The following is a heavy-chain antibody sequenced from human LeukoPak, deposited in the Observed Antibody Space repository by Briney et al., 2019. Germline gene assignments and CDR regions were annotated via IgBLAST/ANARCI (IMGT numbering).Heavy chain of an antibody. J-gene: IGHJ4*02. V-gene: IGHV4-59*01. D-gene: IGHD2-15*01. CDR1: DGSISSAY. CDR2: IYYTGSI. CDR3: ARRDYCRYDS. Sequence: SETLSLTCTVSDGSISSAYWSWIRKPPGKGLELMSYIYYTGSINYNPSLKSRATISLDMSKNQFSLKVTSVTAADTAVYYCARRDYCRYDSWGQGTLVTVSS.